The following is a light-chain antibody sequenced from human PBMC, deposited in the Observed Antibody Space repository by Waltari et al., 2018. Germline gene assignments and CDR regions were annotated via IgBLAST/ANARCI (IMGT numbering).Light chain of an antibody. CDR1: QNIGTW. CDR2: KAS. Sequence: DIRMTQSPSSLSASVGDRVTITCRASQNIGTWLAWYQQKPGKAPNLLIYKASILESGVPSRFSGSGSGTEFILTISSLQPDDFATFYYQQYNSYSYTFGQGTKLEIK. CDR3: QQYNSYSYT. J-gene: IGKJ2*01. V-gene: IGKV1-5*03.